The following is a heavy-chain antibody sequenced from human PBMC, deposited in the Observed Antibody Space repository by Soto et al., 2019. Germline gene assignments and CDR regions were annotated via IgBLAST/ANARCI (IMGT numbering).Heavy chain of an antibody. Sequence: QVQLVQSGAEVKKPGASVKVSCKASGYTFTSYAMRWVRQAPGQRLEWMGWINAGNGNTKYSQKFQGRVTITRDTSASTAYMELSSPRSEDTAVYYCARGGSLYWYFDLWGRGTLVTVSS. V-gene: IGHV1-3*01. J-gene: IGHJ2*01. CDR2: INAGNGNT. CDR1: GYTFTSYA. D-gene: IGHD1-26*01. CDR3: ARGGSLYWYFDL.